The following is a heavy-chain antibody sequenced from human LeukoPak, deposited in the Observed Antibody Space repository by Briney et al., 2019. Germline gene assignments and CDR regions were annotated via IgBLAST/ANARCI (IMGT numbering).Heavy chain of an antibody. J-gene: IGHJ4*02. V-gene: IGHV5-51*01. D-gene: IGHD5-12*01. CDR3: ARRSIRDGYNYDFDY. Sequence: RRGESLKISCMGSGYSFTSYWIGWVRQMPGKGLEWMGIIYPGDSDTRYSPSFQGQVTISADKSISAAYLQWSSLKASDTAMYYCARRSIRDGYNYDFDYWGQGTLVTVSS. CDR1: GYSFTSYW. CDR2: IYPGDSDT.